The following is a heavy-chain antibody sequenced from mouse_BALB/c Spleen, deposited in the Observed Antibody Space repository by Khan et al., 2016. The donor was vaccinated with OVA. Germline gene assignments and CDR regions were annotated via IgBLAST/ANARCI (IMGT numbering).Heavy chain of an antibody. J-gene: IGHJ3*01. CDR3: VRDGAYLRNDCWFAY. Sequence: QVQLKQSGAELARPGASVKMSCKVSGYTFTSYTIHWIKKRPGQGLEWIGYINPSNGYTNYNQKFKDKATLTTDKSSTTAYLQLSSLTSDDSAVYNFVRDGAYLRNDCWFAYWGQGTLVTVSA. V-gene: IGHV1-4*01. D-gene: IGHD2-14*01. CDR2: INPSNGYT. CDR1: GYTFTSYT.